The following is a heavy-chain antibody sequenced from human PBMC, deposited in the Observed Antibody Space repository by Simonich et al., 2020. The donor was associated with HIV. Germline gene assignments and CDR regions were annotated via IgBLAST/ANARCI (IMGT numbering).Heavy chain of an antibody. V-gene: IGHV3-21*01. CDR2: IRSSSSYI. CDR1: GFTFSSYS. Sequence: EVQLVESGGGLVKPGGSLRLSCAASGFTFSSYSMTWVRQAPGKGRGWVSSIRSSSSYINYADSVKGRFTIARDNAKNSLYLQMNSLRAEDTAVYYCARGSSGSYYYYGMDVWGQGTTVTVSS. CDR3: ARGSSGSYYYYGMDV. D-gene: IGHD1-26*01. J-gene: IGHJ6*02.